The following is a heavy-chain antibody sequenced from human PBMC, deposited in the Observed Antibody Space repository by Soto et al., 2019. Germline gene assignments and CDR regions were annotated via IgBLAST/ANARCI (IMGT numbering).Heavy chain of an antibody. CDR3: AKEIQQWLVPDY. Sequence: PWVSLRLSCAASGFTLCSYGMHWVRKAPGKGLEWVAVISYDGSNKYYADSVKGRFTISRDNSKNTLYLQMNSLRAEDTAVYYCAKEIQQWLVPDYWGQGTLVTVSS. V-gene: IGHV3-30*18. CDR2: ISYDGSNK. CDR1: GFTLCSYG. J-gene: IGHJ4*02. D-gene: IGHD6-19*01.